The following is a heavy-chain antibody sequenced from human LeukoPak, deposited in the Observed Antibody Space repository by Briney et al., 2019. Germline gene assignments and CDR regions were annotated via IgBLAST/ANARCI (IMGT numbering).Heavy chain of an antibody. CDR3: ARADGSGSYYREGINY. CDR1: GFTFSSHG. CDR2: IWYDGSNQ. V-gene: IGHV3-33*01. D-gene: IGHD3-10*01. Sequence: GGSLRLSCAASGFTFSSHGMHWVRQAPGKGLEWVAVIWYDGSNQYYADSVKGRFTISRDNSNNTLYLQMNSLRAEDTAVYYCARADGSGSYYREGINYWGQGTLVTVSS. J-gene: IGHJ4*02.